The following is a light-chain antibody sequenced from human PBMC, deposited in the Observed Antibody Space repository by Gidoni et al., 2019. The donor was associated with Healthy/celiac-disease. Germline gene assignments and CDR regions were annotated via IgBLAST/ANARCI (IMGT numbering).Light chain of an antibody. CDR1: KVGDKY. CDR2: QDS. Sequence: SYELTQPPSVSVSPGQTASITCSGDKVGDKYACWYQQKPGQSPVLVIYQDSKRPSGIPERFSGSSSGNTATLTISGTQAMDEADYYCQAWDSSLVVFGGGTKLTVL. V-gene: IGLV3-1*01. J-gene: IGLJ2*01. CDR3: QAWDSSLVV.